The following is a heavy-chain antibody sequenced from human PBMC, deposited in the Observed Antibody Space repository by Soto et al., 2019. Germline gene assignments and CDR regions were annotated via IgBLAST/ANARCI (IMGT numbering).Heavy chain of an antibody. Sequence: SETLSLTCTVSGGSISSGGYYWSWIRQHPGKGLERIGYIYYSGSAYYNPSLKSRVTISVDTSKNQFSLKLSSVTAADTAVYYCAREAGTTRGWFDPWGQGTLVTVSS. J-gene: IGHJ5*02. D-gene: IGHD1-7*01. CDR2: IYYSGSA. CDR1: GGSISSGGYY. V-gene: IGHV4-31*03. CDR3: AREAGTTRGWFDP.